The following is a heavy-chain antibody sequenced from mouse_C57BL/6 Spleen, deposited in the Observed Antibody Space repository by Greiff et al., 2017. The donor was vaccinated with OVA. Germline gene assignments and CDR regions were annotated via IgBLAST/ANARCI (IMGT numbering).Heavy chain of an antibody. V-gene: IGHV5-16*01. CDR1: GFTFSDYY. CDR2: INYDGSST. J-gene: IGHJ2*01. CDR3: ARAIYYGNYDSYFDY. D-gene: IGHD2-1*01. Sequence: EVMLVESEGGLVQPGSSMKLSCTASGFTFSDYYMAWVRQVPEKGLEWVANINYDGSSTYYLDSLKSRFIISRDNAKNILYLQMSSLKSEDTATYYCARAIYYGNYDSYFDYWGQGTTLTVSS.